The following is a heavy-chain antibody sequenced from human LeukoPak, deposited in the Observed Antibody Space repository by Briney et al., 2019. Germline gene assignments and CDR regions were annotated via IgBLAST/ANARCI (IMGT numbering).Heavy chain of an antibody. V-gene: IGHV3-23*01. CDR3: AKGEGIETGYDY. D-gene: IGHD3-9*01. CDR2: ISGSGGST. Sequence: GGSLRLSCAASGFTFSSYAMSWVRQAPGKGLEAVSAISGSGGSTYYADSVKGRFTISRDNSKNTLYLQMNSLRAEDTAVYYCAKGEGIETGYDYWGQGTLVTVSS. J-gene: IGHJ4*02. CDR1: GFTFSSYA.